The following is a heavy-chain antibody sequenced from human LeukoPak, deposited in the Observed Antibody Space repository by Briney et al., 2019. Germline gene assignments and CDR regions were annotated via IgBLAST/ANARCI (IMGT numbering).Heavy chain of an antibody. Sequence: ASVKVSCKVSGKTPSDLSIHWWRQPPGRGLEWLGGSDPEDGERIYAQMFQGRVTMTEDTSIDTAYMELSSLRSEDTAVYYCVTGFTTMAVDYFDYWGQGTLVTVSP. V-gene: IGHV1-24*01. D-gene: IGHD5-18*01. CDR2: SDPEDGER. CDR3: VTGFTTMAVDYFDY. J-gene: IGHJ4*02. CDR1: GKTPSDLS.